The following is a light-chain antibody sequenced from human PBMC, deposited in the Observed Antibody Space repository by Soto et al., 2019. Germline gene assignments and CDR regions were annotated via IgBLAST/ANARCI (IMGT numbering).Light chain of an antibody. CDR1: QSVSSSY. CDR2: GAS. J-gene: IGKJ1*01. Sequence: EIGLTQSPGTLSLSPGERATLSCRASQSVSSSYLAWYQQKPGQAPRPLIYGASSRAIGIPDRFSGSGSGTDFTLTISRLEPEDFAVYYCKQYGSSPWTFGQGTKVEIK. CDR3: KQYGSSPWT. V-gene: IGKV3-20*01.